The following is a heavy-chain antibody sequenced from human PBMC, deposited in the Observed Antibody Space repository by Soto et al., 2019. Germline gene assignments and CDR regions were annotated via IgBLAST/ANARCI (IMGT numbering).Heavy chain of an antibody. J-gene: IGHJ4*02. D-gene: IGHD3-3*01. V-gene: IGHV3-9*01. CDR1: GLNFDDFA. Sequence: EVQLVESGGRLVQPGRSLRLSCVGTGLNFDDFAMHWVRQAPGKGLEWVSGITWNSRVLAYADSVKGRFTISRDNARNSQYLQTDSLRDQDTALYYCAKGRYDFWSPYYSDSWGQGTLVTVSS. CDR3: AKGRYDFWSPYYSDS. CDR2: ITWNSRVL.